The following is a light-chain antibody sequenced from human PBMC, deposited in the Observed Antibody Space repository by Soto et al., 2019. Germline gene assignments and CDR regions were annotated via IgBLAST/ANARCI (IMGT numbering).Light chain of an antibody. V-gene: IGKV1-8*01. CDR1: QGISSY. CDR2: AAS. CDR3: QQYYSYPLG. Sequence: AIRMTQSPSSLSASRGDRVTITCRASQGISSYLAWYQQKPGKAPKLLIYAASTLQSGVPSRFSGSGSGTDFTLTISCLQSEDFATYYCQQYYSYPLGFGPGTKVDVK. J-gene: IGKJ3*01.